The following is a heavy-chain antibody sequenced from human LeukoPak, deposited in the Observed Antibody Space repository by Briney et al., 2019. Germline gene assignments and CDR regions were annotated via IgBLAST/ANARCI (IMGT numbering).Heavy chain of an antibody. D-gene: IGHD5-18*01. CDR2: ISSSSSYI. Sequence: GGSLRLSCAASVYTFGSYSMNWVRKAPGKGLEWASSISSSSSYIYYADSVKGRFTISRDNAKNSLYLQMNSLRAEDTAVYYCARDRGYSYGYDYWGQGTLVTVSS. V-gene: IGHV3-21*01. CDR1: VYTFGSYS. J-gene: IGHJ4*02. CDR3: ARDRGYSYGYDY.